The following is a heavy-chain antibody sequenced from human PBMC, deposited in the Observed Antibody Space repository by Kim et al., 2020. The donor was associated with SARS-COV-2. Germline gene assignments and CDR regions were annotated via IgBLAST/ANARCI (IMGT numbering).Heavy chain of an antibody. CDR2: P. V-gene: IGHV7-4-1*02. CDR3: ALMAGRTGFDY. D-gene: IGHD6-19*01. Sequence: PTYAKGFTGPFVFSLDTSVSTAYLQINSLKAEDTAVYYCALMAGRTGFDYWGQGTLVTVSS. J-gene: IGHJ4*02.